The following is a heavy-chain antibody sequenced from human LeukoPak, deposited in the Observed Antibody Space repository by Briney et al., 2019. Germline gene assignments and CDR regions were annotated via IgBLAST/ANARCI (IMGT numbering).Heavy chain of an antibody. D-gene: IGHD3-16*01. CDR3: ARFLGIRAHFDY. CDR1: GGSISSGDYY. V-gene: IGHV4-30-4*08. Sequence: PSETLSLTCTVSGGSISSGDYYWSWIRQPPGKGLEWIGYIYYSGSTYYNPSLKSRVTISVDTSKNQFSLKLSSVTAADTAVYYCARFLGIRAHFDYWGQGTLVTVSS. J-gene: IGHJ4*02. CDR2: IYYSGST.